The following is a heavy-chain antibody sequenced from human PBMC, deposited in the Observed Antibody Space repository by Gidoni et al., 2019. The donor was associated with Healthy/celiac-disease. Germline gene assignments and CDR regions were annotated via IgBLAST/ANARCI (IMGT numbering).Heavy chain of an antibody. D-gene: IGHD3-22*01. CDR1: GGTFSSNA. V-gene: IGHV1-69*06. Sequence: QVQLVQSGAEVKKPGSAVKVSCKAAGGTFSSNAISWVRQAPGQGLEWLGGIIPIFGTANYAQKFQGIVTITADKSTSTAYMELSSLRSEDTAVYYCARDPSYYDSSGYWGTDFDYWGQGTLVTVSS. CDR2: IIPIFGTA. CDR3: ARDPSYYDSSGYWGTDFDY. J-gene: IGHJ4*02.